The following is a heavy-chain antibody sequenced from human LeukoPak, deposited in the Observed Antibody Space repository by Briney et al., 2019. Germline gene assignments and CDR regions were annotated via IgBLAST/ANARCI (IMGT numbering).Heavy chain of an antibody. D-gene: IGHD4-17*01. J-gene: IGHJ4*02. CDR3: ARDHGIDHGDYTFDY. V-gene: IGHV3-48*03. Sequence: PGGSLRLSCAASGFTFSNYEMNWVRQAPGKGLEWISCISNSGATISYADSVKGRFTISRDNPKKSLYLEMNSLRAEDTAVYYCARDHGIDHGDYTFDYWGQGTLVTVSS. CDR2: ISNSGATI. CDR1: GFTFSNYE.